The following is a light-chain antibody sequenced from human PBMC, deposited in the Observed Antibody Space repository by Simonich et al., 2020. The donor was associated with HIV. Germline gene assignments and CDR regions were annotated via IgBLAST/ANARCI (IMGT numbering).Light chain of an antibody. CDR2: AAS. J-gene: IGKJ4*01. V-gene: IGKV1-39*01. CDR3: QQSYSTPRT. Sequence: DIQMTQSPSFLSASVGTRVNITCLSRQSISSYLNCYQQKPGKAPKLLIYAASSLQSEVPSRFSGSGSGTDFTLTISSLQPEDFATYYCQQSYSTPRTFGGGTKVEIK. CDR1: QSISSY.